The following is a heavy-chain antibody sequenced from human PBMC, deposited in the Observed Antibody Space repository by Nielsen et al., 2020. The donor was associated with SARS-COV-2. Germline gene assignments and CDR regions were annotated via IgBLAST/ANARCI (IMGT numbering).Heavy chain of an antibody. D-gene: IGHD1-14*01. V-gene: IGHV4-59*08. J-gene: IGHJ4*02. CDR3: ARMAAGSTFDY. Sequence: SETLSLTCTVSGGSISSYYWSWIRQPPGKGLEWIGYIYYSGSTNYNPSLKSRVTISVDTSKNQFSLKLSSVTAADTVVYYCARMAAGSTFDYWGQGNLVTVSS. CDR2: IYYSGST. CDR1: GGSISSYY.